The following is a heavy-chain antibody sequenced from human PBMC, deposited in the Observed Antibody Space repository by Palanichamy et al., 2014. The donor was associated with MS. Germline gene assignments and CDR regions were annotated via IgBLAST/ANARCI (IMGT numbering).Heavy chain of an antibody. V-gene: IGHV4-30-2*01. D-gene: IGHD3-22*01. J-gene: IGHJ5*02. Sequence: QLQLQESGSRLVKPSQTLSLTCAVSGDSISTGGYSWSWIRQPPGKGLEWIGYIYHRGSTYYNPSLKSRVTISLDRSKSQFSLNLTSVTAADTAVYYCARGAFGYYDSSGYYPNYFDTGGQGTLVTVSS. CDR3: ARGAFGYYDSSGYYPNYFDT. CDR1: GDSISTGGYS. CDR2: IYHRGST.